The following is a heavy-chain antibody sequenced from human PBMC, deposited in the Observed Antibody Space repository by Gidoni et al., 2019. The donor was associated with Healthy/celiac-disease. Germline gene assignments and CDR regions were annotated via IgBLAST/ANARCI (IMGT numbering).Heavy chain of an antibody. CDR3: ARVGCSSTSCYQNFDY. Sequence: QVQLVQSGAEVKKPGSSVKVSCKASGGTFSSYAISWVRQAPGQGLEWMGGIIPIFGTANYAQKFQVRVTITADKSTSTAYMELSSLRSEDTAVYYCARVGCSSTSCYQNFDYWGQGTLVTVSS. CDR1: GGTFSSYA. D-gene: IGHD2-2*01. J-gene: IGHJ4*02. CDR2: IIPIFGTA. V-gene: IGHV1-69*06.